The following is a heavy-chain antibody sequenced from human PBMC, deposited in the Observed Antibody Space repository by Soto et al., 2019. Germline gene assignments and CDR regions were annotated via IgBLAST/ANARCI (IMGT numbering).Heavy chain of an antibody. V-gene: IGHV3-74*01. CDR3: ARGDRGGFDL. CDR1: GFTFYYYW. D-gene: IGHD3-10*01. J-gene: IGHJ3*01. CDR2: VHSGGTTT. Sequence: GGSLRLSRAASGFTFYYYWMHWVRQAPGKGLVWVSRVHSGGTTTTYADSVKGRFTISRDNARNTVSLQMSSLRAEDTAIYYCARGDRGGFDLWGHGTMVTVSS.